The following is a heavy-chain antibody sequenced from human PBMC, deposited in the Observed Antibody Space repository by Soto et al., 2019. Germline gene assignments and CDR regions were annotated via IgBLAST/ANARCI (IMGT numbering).Heavy chain of an antibody. J-gene: IGHJ4*02. CDR1: GFRFSSYS. Sequence: GGSLRLSCADSGFRFSSYSMSWVRQTPGKGLEWVAAITATGDRTYYADSVTGRFTISRDNSKNTLYLQMNSLRAEDTAVYYCAKSGGYYDYCFDYWGQGTLVTVSS. D-gene: IGHD3-22*01. CDR3: AKSGGYYDYCFDY. V-gene: IGHV3-23*01. CDR2: ITATGDRT.